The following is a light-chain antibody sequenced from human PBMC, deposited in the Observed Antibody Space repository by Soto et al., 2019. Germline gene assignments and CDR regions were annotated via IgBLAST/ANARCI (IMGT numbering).Light chain of an antibody. CDR3: QHFVNSLTWT. J-gene: IGKJ1*01. V-gene: IGKV3-20*01. CDR2: GAS. Sequence: EIVLTQSPGTLSLSPGERATLSCRASQSVSSTYLIWYRQKPGQAPRLLIYGASSRATGVPDMFSGGGSGTDFTLPLSRQEPQDFAVYYCQHFVNSLTWTFGQGTKVEIK. CDR1: QSVSSTY.